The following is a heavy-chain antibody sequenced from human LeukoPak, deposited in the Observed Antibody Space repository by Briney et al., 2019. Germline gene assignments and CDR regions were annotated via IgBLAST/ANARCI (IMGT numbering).Heavy chain of an antibody. D-gene: IGHD4-23*01. CDR2: ISSSSTYI. V-gene: IGHV3-21*01. CDR1: GFTFSSYT. Sequence: GGSLRLSCAASGFTFSSYTMNWVRQAPGKGLEWVSSISSSSTYINYADSVKGRFTISRDNAKNSLYLQMNSLRAEDTAVYYCARGLTTVAPPGIWGQGTMVTVSS. J-gene: IGHJ3*02. CDR3: ARGLTTVAPPGI.